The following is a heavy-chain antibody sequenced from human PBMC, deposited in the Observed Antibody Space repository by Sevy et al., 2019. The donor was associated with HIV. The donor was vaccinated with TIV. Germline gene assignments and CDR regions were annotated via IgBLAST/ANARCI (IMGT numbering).Heavy chain of an antibody. J-gene: IGHJ3*02. D-gene: IGHD4-17*01. V-gene: IGHV3-21*01. CDR3: AAQGYGDSAYAFDI. CDR1: GFTFSSYS. CDR2: ISSTSNYI. Sequence: GGSLRLSCAASGFTFSSYSMNWVRQAPGKGLEWVSSISSTSNYIYYAHSVKGRFTISRDNAKNSLYLQMNSLRAEDTAVYYCAAQGYGDSAYAFDIWGQGTMVTVSS.